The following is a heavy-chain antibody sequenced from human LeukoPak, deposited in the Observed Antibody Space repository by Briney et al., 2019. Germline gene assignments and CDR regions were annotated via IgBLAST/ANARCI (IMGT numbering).Heavy chain of an antibody. CDR2: IIPICGTA. V-gene: IGHV1-69*05. CDR3: ASSGKYDFWSGYLRSAGDWFDL. Sequence: SVAVSFKASGGTFSSYAISWVRQAPGQGLEWMGGIIPICGTANYSQKFQGRVTITTDESTSTAYMELSSLRSEDTAVYYCASSGKYDFWSGYLRSAGDWFDLWGQGTLVTVSS. J-gene: IGHJ5*02. D-gene: IGHD3-3*01. CDR1: GGTFSSYA.